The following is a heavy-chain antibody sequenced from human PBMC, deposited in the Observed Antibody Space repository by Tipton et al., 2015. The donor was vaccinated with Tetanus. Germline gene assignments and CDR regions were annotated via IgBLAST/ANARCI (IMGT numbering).Heavy chain of an antibody. J-gene: IGHJ4*02. CDR2: ISAYNGNT. CDR3: ARRVYDSEETRIDY. CDR1: GYTFTSYG. D-gene: IGHD3-22*01. Sequence: QSGAEVKKPGASVKVSCKASGYTFTSYGISWVRQAPGQGLEWMGWISAYNGNTNYAQKFQGRVTMTRNTSISTAYMELSSLRSEDTAVYYCARRVYDSEETRIDYWGQGTLVTVSS. V-gene: IGHV1-18*01.